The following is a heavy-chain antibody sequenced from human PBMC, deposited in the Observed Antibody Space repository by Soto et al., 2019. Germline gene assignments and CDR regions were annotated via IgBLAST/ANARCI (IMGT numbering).Heavy chain of an antibody. CDR3: ARDLVRGYSNGLGSYYGMDV. J-gene: IGHJ6*04. CDR2: IYYSGST. Sequence: SETLSVTCTVSGGSVSSGSYYWSWIRQPPGKGLEWIGYIYYSGSTNYNPSLKSRVTISVDTSKNQFSLKLSSVTAADTAVYYCARDLVRGYSNGLGSYYGMDVWGKETTVTAPS. CDR1: GGSVSSGSYY. V-gene: IGHV4-61*01. D-gene: IGHD5-18*01.